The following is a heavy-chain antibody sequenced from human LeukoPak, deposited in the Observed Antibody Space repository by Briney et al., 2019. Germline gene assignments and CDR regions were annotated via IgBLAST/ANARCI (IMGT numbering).Heavy chain of an antibody. CDR3: ARAPSNYDFWSIDY. J-gene: IGHJ4*02. CDR2: ISAYNGNT. D-gene: IGHD3-3*01. Sequence: ASVKVSCKASGYTFTSYGISWVRQAPGQGLEWMGWISAYNGNTNYAQKLQGRVTMTTDTSTSTAYMELSSLRSEDTAVYYCARAPSNYDFWSIDYWGQGTLVTVSS. CDR1: GYTFTSYG. V-gene: IGHV1-18*01.